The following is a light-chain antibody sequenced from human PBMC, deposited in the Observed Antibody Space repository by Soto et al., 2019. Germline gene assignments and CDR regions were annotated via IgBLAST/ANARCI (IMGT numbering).Light chain of an antibody. J-gene: IGLJ3*02. CDR2: DVS. V-gene: IGLV2-14*01. CDR1: SSDVGSYNY. CDR3: CSHAGGSSWV. Sequence: QSALTQPASVSGSPGQSITISCTGTSSDVGSYNYVSWYQQHPGKAPKVLIYDVSNRPSGVSDRFSGSKSGSTASLTISGLQAEDEADYYCCSHAGGSSWVFGGGTKLTVL.